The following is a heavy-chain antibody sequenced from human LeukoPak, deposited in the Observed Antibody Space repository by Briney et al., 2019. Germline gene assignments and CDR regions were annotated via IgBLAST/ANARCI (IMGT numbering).Heavy chain of an antibody. D-gene: IGHD3-10*01. CDR3: ARQPRISSGSYYYGWFDP. CDR1: GFTFSDYY. CDR2: ISGSGGST. V-gene: IGHV3-23*01. J-gene: IGHJ5*02. Sequence: PGGSLRLSCAASGFTFSDYYMSWIRQAPGKGLEWVSAISGSGGSTYYADSVKGRFTISRDNSKNTLYLQMNSLRAEDTAVYYCARQPRISSGSYYYGWFDPWGQGTLVTVSS.